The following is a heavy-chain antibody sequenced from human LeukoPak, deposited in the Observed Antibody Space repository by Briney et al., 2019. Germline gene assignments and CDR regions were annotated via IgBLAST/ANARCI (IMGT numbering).Heavy chain of an antibody. Sequence: GGSLTLSCAASGFTLSSNYLSWVRPAAGKGLDWVSTIYSGGSTYYADSVTGRSTISIDNHKNTLYLQMNSLRADDTAVYYCARDGAVLTGYYDYWGQGTLVTVSS. CDR1: GFTLSSNY. V-gene: IGHV3-66*01. J-gene: IGHJ4*02. D-gene: IGHD3-9*01. CDR2: IYSGGST. CDR3: ARDGAVLTGYYDY.